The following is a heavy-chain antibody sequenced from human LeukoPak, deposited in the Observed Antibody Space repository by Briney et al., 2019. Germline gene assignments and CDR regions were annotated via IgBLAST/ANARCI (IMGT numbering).Heavy chain of an antibody. Sequence: PGGSLRLSCVVSGFTFSSYGMHWVRQAPGKGLEWVAVISYDGSNKYYADSVKRRFTISRDNSKNTLYLQMNSLRAEDTAVYYCAKRGYYYDSSGYYSRTYFDYWGQGTLVIVSS. D-gene: IGHD3-22*01. J-gene: IGHJ4*02. CDR3: AKRGYYYDSSGYYSRTYFDY. CDR2: ISYDGSNK. CDR1: GFTFSSYG. V-gene: IGHV3-30*18.